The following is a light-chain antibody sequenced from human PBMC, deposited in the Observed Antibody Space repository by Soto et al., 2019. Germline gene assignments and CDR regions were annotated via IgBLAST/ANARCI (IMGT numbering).Light chain of an antibody. Sequence: EIVLPQSQGTLSLCRGERATLSCRAGQSLTNTFLAWYQQKPGQAPRLLIYGASSRATGIPDRVSGSESRTDFTLTISRLEPEDLAVYYCQQYGSSLWTFSQGTKVDIK. J-gene: IGKJ1*01. V-gene: IGKV3-20*01. CDR1: QSLTNTF. CDR3: QQYGSSLWT. CDR2: GAS.